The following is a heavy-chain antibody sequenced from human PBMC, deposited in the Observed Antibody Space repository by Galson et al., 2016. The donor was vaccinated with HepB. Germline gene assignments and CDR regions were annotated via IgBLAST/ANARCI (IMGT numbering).Heavy chain of an antibody. CDR3: ARRRGNTNFDY. CDR1: EFTVSDNY. D-gene: IGHD3-10*01. J-gene: IGHJ4*02. CDR2: ISGDGVT. Sequence: SLRLSCAASEFTVSDNYMSWVRQAPGKGLEWVPLISGDGVTYYADSVKGRFTISRDHSDNSLYLQMNSLRAEDTAVYYCARRRGNTNFDYWGQGTLVTVSS. V-gene: IGHV3-53*01.